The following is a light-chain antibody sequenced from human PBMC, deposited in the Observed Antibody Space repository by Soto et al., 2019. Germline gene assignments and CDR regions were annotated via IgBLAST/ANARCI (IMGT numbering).Light chain of an antibody. CDR2: AAS. J-gene: IGKJ4*01. V-gene: IGKV1-27*01. CDR1: QGISND. Sequence: DIQMTQSPSSLSASVGDRVTITCRARQGISNDLAWYQQKPGKGPKLLIYAASTLQSGVPSRFSGSGSGTDFTLTISSLHPEDVATYYCQKYNSAPRTFGGGTKVEIK. CDR3: QKYNSAPRT.